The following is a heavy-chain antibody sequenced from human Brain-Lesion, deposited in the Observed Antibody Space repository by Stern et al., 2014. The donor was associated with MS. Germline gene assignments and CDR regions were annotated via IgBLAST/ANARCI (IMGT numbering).Heavy chain of an antibody. CDR1: GGTFGTYP. V-gene: IGHV1-69*06. CDR2: IITIFGSP. J-gene: IGHJ5*02. D-gene: IGHD5-18*01. Sequence: QVQLVQSGPEVKKPGSSVQVSCKASGGTFGTYPITWLRQAPGQGLEWMGRIITIFGSPNYAQKFQGRVTITADRSTTTVYMKLSSLKSDDAAVYYCAKDGPALVTNWFDPWGRGTLVTVSS. CDR3: AKDGPALVTNWFDP.